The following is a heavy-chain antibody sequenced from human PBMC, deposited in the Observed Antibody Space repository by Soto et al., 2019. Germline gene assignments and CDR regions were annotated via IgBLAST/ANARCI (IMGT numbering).Heavy chain of an antibody. V-gene: IGHV1-3*01. CDR2: INAGNGNT. CDR1: GYTFTNYA. CDR3: ARAEDY. J-gene: IGHJ4*02. Sequence: QVQLVQSGAEVKRPGASVKVSCKASGYTFTNYAIHWVRQAPGQRLEWMGWINAGNGNTKYSEKFQGRVTITRDTSATTDYMELSSLRSEDPAVYYCARAEDYWGQGTLVTGSS.